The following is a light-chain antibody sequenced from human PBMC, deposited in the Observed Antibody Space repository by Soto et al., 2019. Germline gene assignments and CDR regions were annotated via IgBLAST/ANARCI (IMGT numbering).Light chain of an antibody. J-gene: IGKJ5*01. Sequence: EIVLTQSPATLSLSPGERATVSCRASQSVSNYLGWYQQKAGQAPRLLIYDASNRATGIPARFSGSGSGTDLTLTISSLEPEDFAVYYCQHGGTFGQGTRLEIK. CDR1: QSVSNY. V-gene: IGKV3-11*01. CDR2: DAS. CDR3: QHGGT.